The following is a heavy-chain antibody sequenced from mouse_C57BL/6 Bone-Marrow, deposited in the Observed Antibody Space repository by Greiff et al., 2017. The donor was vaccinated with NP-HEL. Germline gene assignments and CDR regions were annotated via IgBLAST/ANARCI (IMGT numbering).Heavy chain of an antibody. J-gene: IGHJ1*03. CDR2: ISYDGSN. V-gene: IGHV3-6*01. CDR1: GYSITSGYY. CDR3: ARALAWRYFDV. Sequence: EVKLQESGPGLVKPSQSLSLTCSVTGYSITSGYYWNWIRQFPGNKLEWMGYISYDGSNNYNPSLKNRISITRDTSKNQFFLKLNSVTTEDTATYYCARALAWRYFDVWGTGTTVTVSS. D-gene: IGHD1-1*01.